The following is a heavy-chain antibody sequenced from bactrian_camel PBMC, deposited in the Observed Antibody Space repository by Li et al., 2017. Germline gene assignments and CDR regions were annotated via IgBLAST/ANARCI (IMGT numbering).Heavy chain of an antibody. Sequence: QVQLVESGGGLVQPGGSLRLSCAASGFTFSSDYMTWVRQGPGKRLEWVSTIYSPTSTWYSNAVKGRFTISRDTVKNTVYLQMDSLKPEDTALYFCVTSVKTMDDTWGQGTQVTVS. CDR2: IYSPTST. CDR3: VTSVKTMDDT. V-gene: IGHV3-2*01. D-gene: IGHD4*01. J-gene: IGHJ6*01. CDR1: GFTFSSDY.